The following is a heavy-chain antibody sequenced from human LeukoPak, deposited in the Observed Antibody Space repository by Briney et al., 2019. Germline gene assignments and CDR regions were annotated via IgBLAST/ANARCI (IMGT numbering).Heavy chain of an antibody. CDR1: GFIFSSSW. J-gene: IGHJ3*02. D-gene: IGHD6-13*01. Sequence: GGSLRLSCAASGFIFSSSWMTWVRQAPGLGLEWVANIRQDGNEIFYVDSVKGRFTISRDNAKNSLYLQMNSLRAEDTALYHCARGAPLAAAGTLPGDDAFDIWGQGTMVTVSS. V-gene: IGHV3-7*03. CDR2: IRQDGNEI. CDR3: ARGAPLAAAGTLPGDDAFDI.